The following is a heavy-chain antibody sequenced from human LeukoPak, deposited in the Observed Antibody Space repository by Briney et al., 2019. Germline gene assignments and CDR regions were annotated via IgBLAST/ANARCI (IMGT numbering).Heavy chain of an antibody. J-gene: IGHJ4*02. D-gene: IGHD3-16*01. V-gene: IGHV3-53*01. CDR3: ARDWGKTVGFEY. CDR2: IYDSGTT. CDR1: GFTMNNFG. Sequence: GRSLRLSCAASGFTMNNFGMHWVRQAPGKGLEWVSVIYDSGTTFYADSVKGRFTISRDNSKNTLYLQMNSLRAEDTAVYYCARDWGKTVGFEYWGQGTLVTVSS.